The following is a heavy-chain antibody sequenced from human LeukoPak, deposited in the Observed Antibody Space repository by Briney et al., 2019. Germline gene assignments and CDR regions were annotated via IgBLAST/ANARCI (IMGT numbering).Heavy chain of an antibody. D-gene: IGHD3-10*01. CDR2: ISAYNGNT. CDR3: ARVTITMVRGVMGYGMDV. Sequence: GASVKVSCKASGYTFTSYGISWVRQAPGQGLEWMGWISAYNGNTNYAQKLQGRVTMTTDTSTSTAYMELRSLRSEDTAVYYCARVTITMVRGVMGYGMDVWGQGTTVTVSS. CDR1: GYTFTSYG. J-gene: IGHJ6*02. V-gene: IGHV1-18*01.